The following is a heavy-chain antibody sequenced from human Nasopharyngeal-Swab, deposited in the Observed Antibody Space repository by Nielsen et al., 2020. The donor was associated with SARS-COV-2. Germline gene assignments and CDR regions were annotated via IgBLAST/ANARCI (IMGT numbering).Heavy chain of an antibody. J-gene: IGHJ4*02. V-gene: IGHV4-39*01. Sequence: SETLSPTCIVSGPSMNSNFNYWGWIRQPPGKALEWIGITSYTGTTDYNPSVRGRVTIWIDTSKKEFTLSLSSVTAADTAVYYCARHGTLEVVREAFESWGQGTLVTVSS. CDR1: GPSMNSNFNY. CDR3: ARHGTLEVVREAFES. CDR2: TSYTGTT. D-gene: IGHD2-15*01.